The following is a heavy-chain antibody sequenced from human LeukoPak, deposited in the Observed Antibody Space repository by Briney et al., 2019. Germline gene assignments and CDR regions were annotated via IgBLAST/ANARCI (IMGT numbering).Heavy chain of an antibody. Sequence: SETLSLTCTVSGGSISSYYWSWIRQHPGKGLEWIGYIYYSGSTYYNPSLKSRVTISVDTSKNQFSLKLSSVTAADTAVYYCAKRSFGASWDYGMDAWGQGTTVTVSS. CDR2: IYYSGST. V-gene: IGHV4-59*06. D-gene: IGHD3-3*01. CDR3: AKRSFGASWDYGMDA. CDR1: GGSISSYY. J-gene: IGHJ6*02.